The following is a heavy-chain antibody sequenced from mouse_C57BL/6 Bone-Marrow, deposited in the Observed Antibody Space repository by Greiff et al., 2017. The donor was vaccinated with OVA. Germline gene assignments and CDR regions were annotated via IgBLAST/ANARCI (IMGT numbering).Heavy chain of an antibody. Sequence: VQLVESGPGLVAPSQSLSITCTVSGFSLTSYGVDWVRQSPGKGLEWLGVIWGVGSTNYNSALKSRLSISKDNSKSQVFLKMNSLQTDDTAMYYCATRIYYGNYFYAMDYWGQGTSVTVSS. CDR1: GFSLTSYG. J-gene: IGHJ4*01. V-gene: IGHV2-6*01. CDR3: ATRIYYGNYFYAMDY. D-gene: IGHD2-1*01. CDR2: IWGVGST.